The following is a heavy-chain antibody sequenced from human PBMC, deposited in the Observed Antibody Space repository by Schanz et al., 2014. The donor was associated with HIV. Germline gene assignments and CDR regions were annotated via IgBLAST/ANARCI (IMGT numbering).Heavy chain of an antibody. V-gene: IGHV1-2*02. CDR2: IDPNSGG. Sequence: VQLVQSRGEVKKPGASVKVSCKASGYSFTNFDVSWVRQAPGQGLEWMGWIDPNSGGFARKFNDRVTLTRDTSINTAYMELSRLTSDDTAMYYCAREKVGILADYTPNGMDVWGQGTTVTVSS. CDR3: AREKVGILADYTPNGMDV. CDR1: GYSFTNFD. D-gene: IGHD3-9*01. J-gene: IGHJ6*02.